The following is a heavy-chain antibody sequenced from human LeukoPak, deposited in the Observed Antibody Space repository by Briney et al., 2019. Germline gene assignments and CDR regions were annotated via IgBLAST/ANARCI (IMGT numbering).Heavy chain of an antibody. V-gene: IGHV3-21*01. Sequence: PGGSLRLSCAASGLMFSSYSMNWVRQAPGKGLEWVSSISFSGTYIYYPDSLKGRFTISRDNAKNSLFLQMNSLRAEDTAVYYCARRASTERGHSYGLDYWGQGTLVTVSS. CDR2: ISFSGTYI. CDR3: ARRASTERGHSYGLDY. J-gene: IGHJ4*02. D-gene: IGHD5-18*01. CDR1: GLMFSSYS.